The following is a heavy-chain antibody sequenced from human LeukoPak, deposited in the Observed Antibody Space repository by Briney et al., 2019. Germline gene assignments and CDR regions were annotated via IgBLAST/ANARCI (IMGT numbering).Heavy chain of an antibody. D-gene: IGHD3-22*01. V-gene: IGHV1-46*01. CDR2: INPSGGST. CDR3: AREANYYDSSGYRSGVVDI. CDR1: GYTFTSYY. Sequence: ASVKVSCKASGYTFTSYYMHWVRQAPGQGLEWMGIINPSGGSTSYAQKFQGRVTMTRDTSTSTVYMELSSLRSEDTAVYYCAREANYYDSSGYRSGVVDIWGQGTMVTASS. J-gene: IGHJ3*02.